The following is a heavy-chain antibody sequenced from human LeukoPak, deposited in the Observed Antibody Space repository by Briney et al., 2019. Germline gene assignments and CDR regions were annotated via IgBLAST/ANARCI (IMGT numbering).Heavy chain of an antibody. CDR1: GYTFTSYG. Sequence: GASVKVSCKTSGYTFTSYGLIWVRQAPGQGLEWMGWISGNNGNTNYAQEFRDRVTMTTDKSTSSAYMELRSLTSDDTAAYYCARGVGVWTGYYVAAFYLDLWGQGTWVAVHS. J-gene: IGHJ4*02. V-gene: IGHV1-18*01. D-gene: IGHD3/OR15-3a*01. CDR3: ARGVGVWTGYYVAAFYLDL. CDR2: ISGNNGNT.